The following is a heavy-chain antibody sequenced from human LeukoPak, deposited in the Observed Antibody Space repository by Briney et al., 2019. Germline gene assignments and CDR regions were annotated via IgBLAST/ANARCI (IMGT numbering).Heavy chain of an antibody. CDR2: IYSSGST. J-gene: IGHJ4*02. Sequence: PSETLSLTCTVSGGSISYYYWSWIRQPPGKGLEWIGRIYSSGSTNYNPSLKSRVTISVDTSKNQFSLRLSSVTAADTAVYYCARAGGLGYCSSTTCSEDYWGQGALVTVSS. CDR3: ARAGGLGYCSSTTCSEDY. D-gene: IGHD2-2*01. CDR1: GGSISYYY. V-gene: IGHV4-59*08.